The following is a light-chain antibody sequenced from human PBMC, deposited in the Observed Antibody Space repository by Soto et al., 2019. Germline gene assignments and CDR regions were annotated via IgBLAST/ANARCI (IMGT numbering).Light chain of an antibody. CDR1: SSDVGGFNS. Sequence: FVPPQPASLSGSPGQWITISCTGTSSDVGGFNSVSWYQLRPGTAPQLLLYYVVDRPSGVSYRFSCSKSGHTASLTIPWLQAADEADYFCSSYTSTMTNVLGRGTKVTVL. CDR3: SSYTSTMTNV. V-gene: IGLV2-14*03. CDR2: YVV. J-gene: IGLJ1*01.